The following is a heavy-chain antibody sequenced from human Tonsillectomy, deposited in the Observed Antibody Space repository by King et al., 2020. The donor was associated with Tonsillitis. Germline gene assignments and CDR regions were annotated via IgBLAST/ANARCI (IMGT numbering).Heavy chain of an antibody. CDR3: ARENYDFWGGYSTAHTWFDP. CDR2: IYHSGST. Sequence: VQLQESGPGLVKPSGTLSLTCAVSGGSISSSNWWSWVRQPPGKGLEWIGEIYHSGSTNYNPSLKSRVTISVDKSKNQFSLKLSSVTAADTAVYYCARENYDFWGGYSTAHTWFDPWGQGTLVTVSS. V-gene: IGHV4-4*02. CDR1: GGSISSSNW. J-gene: IGHJ5*02. D-gene: IGHD3-3*01.